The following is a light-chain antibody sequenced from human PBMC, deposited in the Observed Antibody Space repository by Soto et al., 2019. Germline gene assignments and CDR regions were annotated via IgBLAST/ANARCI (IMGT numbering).Light chain of an antibody. V-gene: IGKV1-39*01. J-gene: IGKJ4*01. Sequence: DILMTQSPSSLSASVGDRVTITCRASQGISSYLNWYQQKPGKAPKLLIYGASSLQSGVQSRFSGSGSVTDFTITISRLQHEVFGTYCCQQMYSTPSLTFGGGTKVEIK. CDR1: QGISSY. CDR2: GAS. CDR3: QQMYSTPSLT.